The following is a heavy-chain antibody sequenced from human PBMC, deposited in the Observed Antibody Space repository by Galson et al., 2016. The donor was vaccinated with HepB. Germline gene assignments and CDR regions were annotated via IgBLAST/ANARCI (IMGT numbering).Heavy chain of an antibody. Sequence: SETLSLTCRVSGDSIGSSSYHWAWIRQPPGKGLEWIGSIYYVGRAYYRSSLKSRLTISLDPAKNHISLNLTSVTAADTAVYYCATVPGWESGIYDHWGQGTLFSVSS. J-gene: IGHJ4*02. CDR2: IYYVGRA. CDR3: ATVPGWESGIYDH. CDR1: GDSIGSSSYH. V-gene: IGHV4-39*02. D-gene: IGHD1-26*01.